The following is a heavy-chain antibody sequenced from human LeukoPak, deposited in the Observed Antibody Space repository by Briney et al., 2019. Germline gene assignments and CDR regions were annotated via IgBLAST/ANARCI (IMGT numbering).Heavy chain of an antibody. J-gene: IGHJ3*02. CDR1: GGSISTSNW. CDR2: IYYSGST. V-gene: IGHV4-31*11. Sequence: PSETLSLTCAVSGGSISTSNWWSWVRQHPGKGLEWIGYIYYSGSTYYNPSLKSRVTISVDTSKNQFSLKLSSVTAADTAVYYCARDERSGYVLDAFDIWGQGTMVTVSS. D-gene: IGHD5-12*01. CDR3: ARDERSGYVLDAFDI.